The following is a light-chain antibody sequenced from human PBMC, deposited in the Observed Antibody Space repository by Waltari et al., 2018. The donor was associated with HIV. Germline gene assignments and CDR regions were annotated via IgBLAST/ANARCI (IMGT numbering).Light chain of an antibody. Sequence: DIQMTQSPSSLSASVGDRVTITCRASQRISSYLNWYQQKPGKAPKVLIYAASSLQSGVPSRFSGSGSGTDFTLTISSLQPEDFATYYCQQSYSTPWTFGQGP. V-gene: IGKV1-39*01. CDR2: AAS. CDR3: QQSYSTPWT. J-gene: IGKJ1*01. CDR1: QRISSY.